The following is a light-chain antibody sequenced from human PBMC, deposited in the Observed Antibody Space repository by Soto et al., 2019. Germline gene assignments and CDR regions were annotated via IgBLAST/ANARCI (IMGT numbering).Light chain of an antibody. CDR1: QSVNSN. J-gene: IGKJ1*01. CDR3: QQYDNWPPWT. Sequence: EVVMTQSPATLSASPGERVTLSCRASQSVNSNLAWYQQKAGQAPRLLIYGASTRATGIPARFSGSGPGAEFTLTISSLQSEDLAVYYCQQYDNWPPWTFGQGTKVEIK. V-gene: IGKV3-15*01. CDR2: GAS.